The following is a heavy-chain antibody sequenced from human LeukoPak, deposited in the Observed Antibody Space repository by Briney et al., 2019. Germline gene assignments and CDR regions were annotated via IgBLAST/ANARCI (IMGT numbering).Heavy chain of an antibody. J-gene: IGHJ5*02. CDR3: AKVAWTQLWWFDQ. CDR1: GFTLSSSW. V-gene: IGHV3-7*01. Sequence: GGSLRLSCVASGFTLSSSWLNWFRQAPGKGLEWVANIKQDGSEKYYVDSVKGRFTISRDNAKNSLYLQMNSLRAEDTAVYYCAKVAWTQLWWFDQWGQGTLVTVSS. CDR2: IKQDGSEK. D-gene: IGHD5-18*01.